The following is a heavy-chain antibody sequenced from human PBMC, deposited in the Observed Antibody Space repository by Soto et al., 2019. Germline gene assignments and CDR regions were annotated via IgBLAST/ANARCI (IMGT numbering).Heavy chain of an antibody. CDR1: GYTFTSYY. CDR2: INPSGGST. D-gene: IGHD5-12*01. Sequence: ASVKASCKASGYTFTSYYMHWVRQAPGQGLGWMGIINPSGGSTSYAQKFQGRATMTRDTSTSTVYMELSSLRSEDTAVYYCARDLLGSGLGVYWGQGTLVTVSS. J-gene: IGHJ4*02. V-gene: IGHV1-46*01. CDR3: ARDLLGSGLGVY.